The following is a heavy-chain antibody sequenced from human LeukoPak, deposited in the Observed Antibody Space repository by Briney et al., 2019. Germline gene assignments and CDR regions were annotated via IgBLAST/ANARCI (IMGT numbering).Heavy chain of an antibody. CDR1: GFTFSSYS. V-gene: IGHV3-21*01. CDR3: ARAVVRGVIVPADAFDI. CDR2: ISGSSSYI. J-gene: IGHJ3*02. D-gene: IGHD3-10*01. Sequence: GGSLRLSCAASGFTFSSYSMNRVRQAPGKGLEWVSSISGSSSYIYYGDSVKGRFTISRDNAKNSLFLQMNSLRAEDTAVYYCARAVVRGVIVPADAFDIWGQGTMVTASS.